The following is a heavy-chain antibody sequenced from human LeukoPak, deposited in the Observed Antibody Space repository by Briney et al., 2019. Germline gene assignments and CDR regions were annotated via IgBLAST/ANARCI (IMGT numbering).Heavy chain of an antibody. V-gene: IGHV4-34*01. CDR3: ARASYVWASYRTFDY. Sequence: PSETLSLTCAVYGGSFSGYYWSWIRQPPGKGLEWIGEINHSGSTNYNPSLKSRVTISVDTSKNQFSLKLSSVTAADTAVYYCARASYVWASYRTFDYWGQGTLVTVSS. CDR2: INHSGST. D-gene: IGHD3-16*02. CDR1: GGSFSGYY. J-gene: IGHJ4*02.